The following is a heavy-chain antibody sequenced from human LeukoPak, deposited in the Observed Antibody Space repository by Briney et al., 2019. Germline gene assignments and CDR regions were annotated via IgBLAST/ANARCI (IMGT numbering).Heavy chain of an antibody. Sequence: SETLSLTCTVSGYSISSDYYWGWIRQPPGKGLEWIGNIFHNGNTYYNPSLKSRVTMSIDTSKKQFSLKLRTATAADTAVYYCARTAGDFWSGFLSGFDYWGQGTLVTVSS. CDR3: ARTAGDFWSGFLSGFDY. D-gene: IGHD3-3*01. V-gene: IGHV4-38-2*02. CDR2: IFHNGNT. J-gene: IGHJ4*02. CDR1: GYSISSDYY.